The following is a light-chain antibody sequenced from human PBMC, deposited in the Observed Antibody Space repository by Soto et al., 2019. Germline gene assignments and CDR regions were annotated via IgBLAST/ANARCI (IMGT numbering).Light chain of an antibody. Sequence: QSVLTQPPSVSGAPGQRVTITCTWSSSNIGPGHDVHWYQQLPGTAPKLPIYGNSNRPSGVPDRFSGSKSGTSASLAITGLEAEDEADNYCQSYDSSLSGWVFGGGTKVTVL. J-gene: IGLJ3*02. CDR3: QSYDSSLSGWV. CDR1: SSNIGPGHD. V-gene: IGLV1-40*01. CDR2: GNS.